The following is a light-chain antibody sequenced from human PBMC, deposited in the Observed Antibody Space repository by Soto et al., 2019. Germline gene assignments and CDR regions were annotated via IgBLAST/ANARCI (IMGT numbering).Light chain of an antibody. J-gene: IGLJ1*01. V-gene: IGLV1-51*02. CDR1: SSNIGNNF. CDR3: GAWDGSLSGYV. Sequence: QSVLTQPPSLSAAPGQMVTISCSGSSSNIGNNFVSWFQQLPGTAPRLLIYENNKRPSGVPDRFSGSKSGTSATLGITGLQTGDEADYYCGAWDGSLSGYVFGTGTKVTVL. CDR2: ENN.